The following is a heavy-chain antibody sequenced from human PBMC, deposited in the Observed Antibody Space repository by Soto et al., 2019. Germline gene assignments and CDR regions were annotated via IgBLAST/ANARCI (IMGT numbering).Heavy chain of an antibody. D-gene: IGHD2-8*01. CDR1: GGTFTSYA. J-gene: IGHJ4*02. CDR3: ARDLPNQGFDF. Sequence: QVQLVQSGAEVKKPGSSVKVSCKASGGTFTSYAISWVRQAPGQGLEWMGGIIPTFDAPNYAQRFQGRLTITADEFTTTAYMELSRLTSEDTAVYYCARDLPNQGFDFWGQGTLVTVSS. V-gene: IGHV1-69*01. CDR2: IIPTFDAP.